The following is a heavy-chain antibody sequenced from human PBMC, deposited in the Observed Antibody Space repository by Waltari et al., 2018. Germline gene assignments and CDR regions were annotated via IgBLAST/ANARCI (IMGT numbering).Heavy chain of an antibody. Sequence: QVQLVESGGGVVQPGRSLRLSCEASGFSFSRYGMHWVRQAPGKGLEWVAVIWYDGSNQYYAESVKGRFTISRDISKSTLYLQMNSLGPQDTAVYYCARQGYSGSSLTYDYWGQGTQVTVSS. J-gene: IGHJ4*02. CDR2: IWYDGSNQ. V-gene: IGHV3-33*01. D-gene: IGHD6-25*01. CDR3: ARQGYSGSSLTYDY. CDR1: GFSFSRYG.